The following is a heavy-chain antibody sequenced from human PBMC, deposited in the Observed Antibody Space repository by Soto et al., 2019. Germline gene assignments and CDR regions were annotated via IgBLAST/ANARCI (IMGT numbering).Heavy chain of an antibody. D-gene: IGHD3-9*01. J-gene: IGHJ4*02. Sequence: GGSLRLSCAASGFSFSSYAMHWVRQAPGKGLEWVVVISYDGSNKYYADSVKGRFTISRDNSKNTLYLQMNSLRAEDTAVYYCARDGNGPGLRYFLYWGQGTLVTVSS. CDR3: ARDGNGPGLRYFLY. CDR1: GFSFSSYA. CDR2: ISYDGSNK. V-gene: IGHV3-30-3*01.